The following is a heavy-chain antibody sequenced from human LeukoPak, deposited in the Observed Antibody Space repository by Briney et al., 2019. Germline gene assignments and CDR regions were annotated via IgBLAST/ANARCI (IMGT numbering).Heavy chain of an antibody. CDR2: IYPGDSDT. D-gene: IGHD2-2*01. CDR1: GYSFTSYW. V-gene: IGHV5-51*01. J-gene: IGHJ3*02. CDR3: ARRRYCSSTSCYASLDAFDI. Sequence: GESLKISCKGSGYSFTSYWIGWVRQMPGKGLEWMGIIYPGDSDTRYSPSFQGQVTISADKSISTAYLQWSSLKASDTAMYYCARRRYCSSTSCYASLDAFDIWGQGTMVTVSS.